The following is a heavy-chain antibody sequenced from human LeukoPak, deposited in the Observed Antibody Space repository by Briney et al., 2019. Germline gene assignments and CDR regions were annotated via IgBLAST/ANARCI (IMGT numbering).Heavy chain of an antibody. CDR1: GGSLSGYY. V-gene: IGHV4-34*01. CDR2: INHSGST. Sequence: SETLSLTCAVYGGSLSGYYWSWIRQPPGKGLEWIGEINHSGSTNYNPSLKSRVTISVDTSKNQFSLKLSSVTAADTAVYYCARHRLWFGETPYLDYWGQGTLVTGSS. D-gene: IGHD3-10*01. CDR3: ARHRLWFGETPYLDY. J-gene: IGHJ4*02.